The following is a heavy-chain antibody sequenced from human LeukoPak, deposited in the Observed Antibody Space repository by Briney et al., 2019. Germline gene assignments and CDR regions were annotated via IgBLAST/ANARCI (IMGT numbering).Heavy chain of an antibody. V-gene: IGHV3-30*18. CDR1: GFTFSSYG. CDR3: AKDAARSGRYSPDYYYGMDV. Sequence: PGRSLRLSCAASGFTFSSYGMHWVRQAPGKGLEWVAVISYDGSNKYYADSVKGRFTISRDNSKNTLYLQMNSLRAEDTAVYYCAKDAARSGRYSPDYYYGMDVWGQGTTVTVSS. J-gene: IGHJ6*02. D-gene: IGHD3-10*01. CDR2: ISYDGSNK.